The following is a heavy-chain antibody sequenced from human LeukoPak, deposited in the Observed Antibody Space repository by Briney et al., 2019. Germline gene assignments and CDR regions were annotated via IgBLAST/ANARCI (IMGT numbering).Heavy chain of an antibody. CDR2: INPNGGGT. Sequence: ASVKVSCKASGYTFTDYYLHWVRQALGQGLEWMGWINPNGGGTKSVQKFQGRVTMTRDMSISTAYMELSRLRSDDTAVYYCARDQGGTIFGGRGPYYFDYWGQGTLVTVSS. CDR1: GYTFTDYY. CDR3: ARDQGGTIFGGRGPYYFDY. D-gene: IGHD3-3*01. J-gene: IGHJ4*02. V-gene: IGHV1-2*02.